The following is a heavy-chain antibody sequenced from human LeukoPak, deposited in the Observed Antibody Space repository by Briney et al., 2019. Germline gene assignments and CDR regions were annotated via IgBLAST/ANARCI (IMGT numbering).Heavy chain of an antibody. D-gene: IGHD2-15*01. CDR3: AKDRGDYCSGSTCSVRFDP. Sequence: GGSLRLSCAASGFTFSSYTMSWVRQAPGKGLEGVSAISGGGGSTYYAGSVKGRFTISRDNSKNTLFLQMNSLRVEDTAIYYCAKDRGDYCSGSTCSVRFDPWGQGTLVTVSS. CDR2: ISGGGGST. CDR1: GFTFSSYT. V-gene: IGHV3-23*01. J-gene: IGHJ5*02.